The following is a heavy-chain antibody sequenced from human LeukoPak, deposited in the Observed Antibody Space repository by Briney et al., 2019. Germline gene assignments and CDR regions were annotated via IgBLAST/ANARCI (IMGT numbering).Heavy chain of an antibody. CDR3: ARDLRRVTMVRGIVDY. V-gene: IGHV1-2*02. J-gene: IGHJ4*02. CDR1: GYTFTGYY. D-gene: IGHD3-10*01. Sequence: ASVKVSCKASGYTFTGYYMHWVRQAPGQGLEWMGWINPNSGGTNYAQKFQGRVTMTTDTSTSTAYMELRSLRSDDTAVYYCARDLRRVTMVRGIVDYWGQGTLVTVSS. CDR2: INPNSGGT.